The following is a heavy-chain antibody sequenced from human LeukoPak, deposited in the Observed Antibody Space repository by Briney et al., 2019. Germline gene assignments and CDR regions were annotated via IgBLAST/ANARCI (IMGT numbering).Heavy chain of an antibody. V-gene: IGHV4-59*01. CDR1: GGSISSYY. Sequence: SETLSLTCTVSGGSISSYYWSWIRQPPGKGLEWIGYIYFSGSTNYNPSLKSRVTISVDTSKNQFSLKLSSVTAADTAVYYCARGGSAEESSAYYKYYYYYMDVWGKGTTVTVS. D-gene: IGHD3-22*01. J-gene: IGHJ6*03. CDR2: IYFSGST. CDR3: ARGGSAEESSAYYKYYYYYMDV.